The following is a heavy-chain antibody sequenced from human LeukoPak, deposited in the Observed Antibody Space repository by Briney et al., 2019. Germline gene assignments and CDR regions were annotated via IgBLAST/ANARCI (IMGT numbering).Heavy chain of an antibody. CDR1: GGSISSYY. CDR3: ARAVAGPNRYYYMDV. CDR2: IYYSGST. D-gene: IGHD1-14*01. Sequence: SETLSLTCTVSGGSISSYYWSWIRQPPGKGLEWIGYIYYSGSTNYNPSLKSRVTISVDTSKNQFSLKLSSVTAADTAVYYCARAVAGPNRYYYMDVWGKGTTVTVSS. J-gene: IGHJ6*03. V-gene: IGHV4-59*01.